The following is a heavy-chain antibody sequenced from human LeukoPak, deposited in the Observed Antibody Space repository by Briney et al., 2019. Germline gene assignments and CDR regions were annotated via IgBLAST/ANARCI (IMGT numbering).Heavy chain of an antibody. J-gene: IGHJ3*02. CDR2: IIPILGIA. D-gene: IGHD6-6*01. V-gene: IGHV1-69*04. CDR1: GFTFNSYA. CDR3: ARPAPYSSSYASDI. Sequence: PGRSLRLSCAASGFTFNSYAISWVRQAPGQGLEWMGRIIPILGIANYAQKFQGRVTITADKSTSTAYMELSSLRSEDTAVYYCARPAPYSSSYASDIWGQGTMVTVSS.